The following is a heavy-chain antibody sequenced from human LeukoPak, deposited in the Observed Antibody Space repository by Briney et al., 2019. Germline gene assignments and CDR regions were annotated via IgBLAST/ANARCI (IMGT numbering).Heavy chain of an antibody. V-gene: IGHV3-30*02. CDR3: ARDRGNQRGYYYYYMDV. CDR2: IRYDGSDK. J-gene: IGHJ6*03. CDR1: RFTFSGYG. Sequence: PGGSLRLSCAASRFTFSGYGMHWVRQAPGKGLEWVAFIRYDGSDKYYADSVKGRFTISRDNAKNSLYLQMNSLRAEDTAVYYCARDRGNQRGYYYYYMDVWGKGTTVTVSS. D-gene: IGHD1-14*01.